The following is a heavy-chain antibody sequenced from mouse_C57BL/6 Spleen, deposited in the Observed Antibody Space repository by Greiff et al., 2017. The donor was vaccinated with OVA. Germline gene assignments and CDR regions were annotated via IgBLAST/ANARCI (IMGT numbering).Heavy chain of an antibody. V-gene: IGHV5-6*01. Sequence: EVQLVESVGDLVKPGGSLKLSCAASGFTFSSYGMSWVRQTPDKRLEWVATISSGGSYTYYPDSVKGRFTISRDNATNTLYLQMSSLKTEDTAVYYCARHRDYGSSYVYYFDYWGQGTTLTVSS. D-gene: IGHD1-1*01. CDR1: GFTFSSYG. J-gene: IGHJ2*01. CDR2: ISSGGSYT. CDR3: ARHRDYGSSYVYYFDY.